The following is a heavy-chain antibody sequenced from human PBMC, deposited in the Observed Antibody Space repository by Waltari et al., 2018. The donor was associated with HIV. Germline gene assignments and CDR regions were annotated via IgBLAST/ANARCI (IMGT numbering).Heavy chain of an antibody. V-gene: IGHV3-23*04. D-gene: IGHD3-22*01. J-gene: IGHJ4*02. CDR3: AKDDSTGSSGYYPFHY. Sequence: EVQLVESGGGLVQPGGSLRLSCAASGFTFTNYAMNWVRQAPGKGVELVSAISGSGGSTYYADSVTGRFTISRDNSKNTLYLQMNSLRAEDTAVYYCAKDDSTGSSGYYPFHYWGQGTLITVSS. CDR1: GFTFTNYA. CDR2: ISGSGGST.